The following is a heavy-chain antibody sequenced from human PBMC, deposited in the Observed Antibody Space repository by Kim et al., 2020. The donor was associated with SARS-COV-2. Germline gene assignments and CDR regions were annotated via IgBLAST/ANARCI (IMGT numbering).Heavy chain of an antibody. D-gene: IGHD1-26*01. J-gene: IGHJ6*02. CDR2: IYSGGSST. V-gene: IGHV3-23*03. Sequence: GGSLRLSCAASGFTFSSYAMSWVRQAPGKGLEWVSVIYSGGSSTYYADSVKGRFTISRDNSKNTLYLQMNSLRAEDTAVYYCAKGLGAYSGSYYSYYYYGMDVWGQGTTVTVSS. CDR3: AKGLGAYSGSYYSYYYYGMDV. CDR1: GFTFSSYA.